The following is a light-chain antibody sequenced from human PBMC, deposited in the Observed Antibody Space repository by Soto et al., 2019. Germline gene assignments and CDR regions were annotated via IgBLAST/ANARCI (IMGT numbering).Light chain of an antibody. CDR1: SSDVGGYNH. CDR2: DVS. J-gene: IGLJ2*01. CDR3: SSYTSSFTVL. V-gene: IGLV2-14*03. Sequence: QSALTQPASVSGSPGQSITISCTGTSSDVGGYNHVSWYQHHPGKAPKLMIYDVSNRPSGVSNRFSGSESGNTASLTISGLQAEDEADYYCSSYTSSFTVLFGGVTKLTVL.